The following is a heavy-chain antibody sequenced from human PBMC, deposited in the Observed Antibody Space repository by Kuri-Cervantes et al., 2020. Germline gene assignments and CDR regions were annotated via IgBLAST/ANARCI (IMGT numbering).Heavy chain of an antibody. CDR2: VFHSGVT. Sequence: SDTLSLTCAVYGGSFSGYHWSWIRQSPGKGLEWIGNVFHSGVTYYNPSLKSRVTISVDTSKNHFSLRLSSVTAADTAVYYCARCQDVYTSDWYGINYWGQGTQVTVSS. J-gene: IGHJ4*02. CDR3: ARCQDVYTSDWYGINY. V-gene: IGHV4-34*12. CDR1: GGSFSGYH. D-gene: IGHD6-19*01.